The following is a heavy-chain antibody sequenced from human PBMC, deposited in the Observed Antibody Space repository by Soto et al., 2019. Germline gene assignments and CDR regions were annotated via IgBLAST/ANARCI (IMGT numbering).Heavy chain of an antibody. CDR2: IYPGDSDT. J-gene: IGHJ6*03. V-gene: IGHV5-51*01. CDR3: ARRAQDIVVGPAATSYYYYYMDV. CDR1: GYSFTSYW. Sequence: GESLKISCKGSGYSFTSYWIGWVRQMPGKGLEWMGIIYPGDSDTRYSPSFQGQVTISADKSISTAYLQWSSLKASDTAMYYCARRAQDIVVGPAATSYYYYYMDVRGKGTTVTGSS. D-gene: IGHD2-2*01.